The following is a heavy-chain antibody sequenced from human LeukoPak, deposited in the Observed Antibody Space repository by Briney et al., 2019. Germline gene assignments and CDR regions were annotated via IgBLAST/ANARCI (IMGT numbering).Heavy chain of an antibody. D-gene: IGHD5-18*01. CDR2: IYPGDSDT. J-gene: IGHJ4*02. CDR3: ARLAMVHYFDY. V-gene: IGHV5-51*07. Sequence: PGESLKISCKGSGYSFTNYWIGWVHQMPGKGLEWMGIIYPGDSDTRYSPSFQGQVTISADKSISTAYLQWSSLKASDTAIYFCARLAMVHYFDYWGQGTLVTVSS. CDR1: GYSFTNYW.